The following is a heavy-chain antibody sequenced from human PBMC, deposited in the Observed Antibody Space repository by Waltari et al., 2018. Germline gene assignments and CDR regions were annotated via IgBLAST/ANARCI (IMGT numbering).Heavy chain of an antibody. Sequence: QLQLQESGPGLVKPSETLSLTCTVSGGSISSSSYYWGWIRQPPGKGLEWIGSIYYSGSTYYNPSLKSRVTISVDTSKNQFSLKLSSVTAADTAVYYCARARFLEWSIDYWGQGTLVTVSS. J-gene: IGHJ4*02. CDR3: ARARFLEWSIDY. V-gene: IGHV4-39*07. CDR1: GGSISSSSYY. D-gene: IGHD3-3*01. CDR2: IYYSGST.